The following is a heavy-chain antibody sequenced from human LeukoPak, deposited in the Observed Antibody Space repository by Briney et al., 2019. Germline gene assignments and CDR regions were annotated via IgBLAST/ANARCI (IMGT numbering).Heavy chain of an antibody. Sequence: PGGSLRLSCAVSGITLSHYAMSWVRQAPGKGLEWVAGISGSGGGTNYADSVKGRFTISRDNAKNTLYLQMNSLRAEDTAVYFCAKRGVVIRVILIGFHQEAYFFDSWGQGALVTVSS. V-gene: IGHV3-23*01. D-gene: IGHD3-9*01. CDR1: GITLSHYA. CDR3: AKRGVVIRVILIGFHQEAYFFDS. J-gene: IGHJ4*02. CDR2: ISGSGGGT.